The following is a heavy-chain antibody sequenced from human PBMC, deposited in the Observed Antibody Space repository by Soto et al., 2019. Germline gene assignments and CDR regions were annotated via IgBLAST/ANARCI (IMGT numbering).Heavy chain of an antibody. J-gene: IGHJ4*02. CDR3: ARAYSSSWFFDY. V-gene: IGHV4-30-4*01. CDR1: GGSISSGDYY. CDR2: IYYSGST. Sequence: QVQLQESGPGLLKPSQTLSLPCTVSGGSISSGDYYWIWIRQPPGKGLEWIGYIYYSGSTYYNPSLKSRVTISVDTSKNQFSLKLSSVTAADTAVYYCARAYSSSWFFDYWGQGTLVTVSS. D-gene: IGHD6-13*01.